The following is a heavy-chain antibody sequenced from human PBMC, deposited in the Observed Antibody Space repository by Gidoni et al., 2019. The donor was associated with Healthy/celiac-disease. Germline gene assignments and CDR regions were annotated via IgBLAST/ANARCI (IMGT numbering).Heavy chain of an antibody. V-gene: IGHV1-69*01. CDR3: ARSWGANYYYGMDV. Sequence: QVQLVQSGAEVKKPGSSVQVSCTASGGTFSSYAISWVRQAPGQGLEWMGGIIPIFGTANYAQKFQGRVTITADESTSTAYMELSSLRSEDTAVYYCARSWGANYYYGMDVWGQGTTVTVSS. D-gene: IGHD3-16*01. J-gene: IGHJ6*02. CDR2: IIPIFGTA. CDR1: GGTFSSYA.